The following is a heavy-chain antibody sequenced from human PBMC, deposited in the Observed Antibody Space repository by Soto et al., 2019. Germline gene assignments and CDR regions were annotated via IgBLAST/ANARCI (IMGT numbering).Heavy chain of an antibody. V-gene: IGHV3-11*01. J-gene: IGHJ4*02. CDR1: GFTFSDYY. CDR3: ARVGYIAAAGTPDY. Sequence: GGSLRLSCAASGFTFSDYYMSWFRQAPGKGLEWVSYISGSGSTIHDADSVKGRFTISRDNAKNSLYLQMNSLRAEDTAVYYCARVGYIAAAGTPDYWGQGTLVTVSS. D-gene: IGHD6-13*01. CDR2: ISGSGSTI.